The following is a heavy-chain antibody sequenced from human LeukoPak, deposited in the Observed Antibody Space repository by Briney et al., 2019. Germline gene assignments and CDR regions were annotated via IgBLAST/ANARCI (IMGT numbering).Heavy chain of an antibody. V-gene: IGHV1-46*01. J-gene: IGHJ3*02. CDR3: ARPSTTGTTGGAFDI. Sequence: ASVKVSCKASGYTFTSYYMHWVRQAPGQGLEWMGIINPSGGSTSYAQKFQGRVTMTRDTSTSTVYMELSSLRSEDTAVYYCARPSTTGTTGGAFDIWDQGTMVTVSS. CDR1: GYTFTSYY. CDR2: INPSGGST. D-gene: IGHD1-1*01.